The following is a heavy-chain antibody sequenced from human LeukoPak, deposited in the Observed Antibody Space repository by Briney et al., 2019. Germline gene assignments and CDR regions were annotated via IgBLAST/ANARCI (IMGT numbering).Heavy chain of an antibody. D-gene: IGHD3-10*01. Sequence: ASVKVSCKASGYTFTNYDINWVRQATGRRLEWMGWMSPNGGDTGYAQNFQGRVTLTRDTSISTAYMELSSLKSEDTAVYYCARNYYGSGSFENWGQGTLVTVSS. CDR2: MSPNGGDT. CDR1: GYTFTNYD. J-gene: IGHJ4*02. CDR3: ARNYYGSGSFEN. V-gene: IGHV1-8*01.